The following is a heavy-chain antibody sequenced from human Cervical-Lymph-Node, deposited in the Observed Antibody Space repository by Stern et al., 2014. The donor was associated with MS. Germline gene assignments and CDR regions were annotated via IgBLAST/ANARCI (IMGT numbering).Heavy chain of an antibody. CDR3: ARGLGTYDSSGYWVFDY. CDR2: IWYDGSNK. D-gene: IGHD3-22*01. J-gene: IGHJ4*02. CDR1: GFTFSSYG. V-gene: IGHV3-33*01. Sequence: VQLLESGGGVVQPGRSLRLSCAASGFTFSSYGMHWVRQAPGTGLEWVAVIWYDGSNKYYADSVKGRFTISRDNSKNTLYLQMNSLRAEDTAVYYCARGLGTYDSSGYWVFDYWGQGTLVTVSS.